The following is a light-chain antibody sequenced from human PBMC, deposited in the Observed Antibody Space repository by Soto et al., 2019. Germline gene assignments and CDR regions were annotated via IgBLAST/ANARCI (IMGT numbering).Light chain of an antibody. CDR1: SSNIGRNY. J-gene: IGLJ2*01. CDR3: GTWDSSLSGVF. V-gene: IGLV1-51*01. Sequence: QSVLTQPPSVSAASGQKVTISCTGSSSNIGRNYVSWYQHLPGTAPKLLIYDNNNRPSGIPDRFSGSKSGTSATLGITGLQTGDEADYYCGTWDSSLSGVFFGGGTQLTVL. CDR2: DNN.